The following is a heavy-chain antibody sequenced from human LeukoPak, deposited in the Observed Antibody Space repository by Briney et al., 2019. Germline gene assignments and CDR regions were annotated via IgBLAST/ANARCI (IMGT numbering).Heavy chain of an antibody. V-gene: IGHV3-30*18. D-gene: IGHD3-10*01. J-gene: IGHJ4*02. CDR2: ISYDGSNK. CDR3: AKDDAWLRFGE. Sequence: PGGSLRLSCAASGFTFSSYGMHWVRQAPGKGLEWVAVISYDGSNKYYADSVKGRFTISRDNSKNTLYLQMNSLRAEDTAVYYCAKDDAWLRFGEWSQGTLVTVSS. CDR1: GFTFSSYG.